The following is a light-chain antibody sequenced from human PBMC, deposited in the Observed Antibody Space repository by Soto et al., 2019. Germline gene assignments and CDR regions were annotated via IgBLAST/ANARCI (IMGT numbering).Light chain of an antibody. Sequence: QPVLTQPSYASASLGSSVSLTCTLSSRHSFYDIAWHQQRPGTAPRYLMKVEGSGNYDKGSGIPERFSGSSSGADRYLTISNLRSEDEGDFYCESWDTTTRVFGGGTKLTVL. J-gene: IGLJ3*02. CDR2: VEGSGNY. CDR1: SRHSFYD. V-gene: IGLV4-60*03. CDR3: ESWDTTTRV.